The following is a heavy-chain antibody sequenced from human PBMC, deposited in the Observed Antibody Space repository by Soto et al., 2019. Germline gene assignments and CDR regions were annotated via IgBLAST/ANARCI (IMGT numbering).Heavy chain of an antibody. Sequence: PSETLSLTCTVSGGTISSYYWIWIRKPTGKGLEWIGYIYSSGSTHYNPSLQNRVTISIDTSKNQVSLKVNSVTAADTAVYYCARDHPHSYGVYYFDYWGQGTPVTVSS. CDR2: IYSSGST. CDR1: GGTISSYY. CDR3: ARDHPHSYGVYYFDY. J-gene: IGHJ4*02. V-gene: IGHV4-59*01. D-gene: IGHD5-18*01.